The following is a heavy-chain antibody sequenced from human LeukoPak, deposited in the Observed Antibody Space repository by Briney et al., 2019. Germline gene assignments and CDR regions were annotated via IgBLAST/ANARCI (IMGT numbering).Heavy chain of an antibody. V-gene: IGHV4-4*02. Sequence: SGTLSLTCGVSGGSITTTNWWSWVRQPPGQGLEWIGEIHLSGRTNYNPSLNSRVTLALDTSKNHLSLSLTSVTAADTAVYYCSRGGRRDEGYYAGFFDYWGQGTLVTVSS. CDR1: GGSITTTNW. D-gene: IGHD1-26*01. CDR3: SRGGRRDEGYYAGFFDY. J-gene: IGHJ4*02. CDR2: IHLSGRT.